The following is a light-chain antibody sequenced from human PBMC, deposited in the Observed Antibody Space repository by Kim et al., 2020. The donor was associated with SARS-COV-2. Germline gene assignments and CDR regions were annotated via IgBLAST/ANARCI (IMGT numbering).Light chain of an antibody. CDR1: ESVGSSY. Sequence: PGERATLSCRASESVGSSYLAWYQQKPGQAPRLLIYGASTRATGIPDRFSGSGSGTDCTLTISRLEPEDFAVYYCQQYGSSPFTFGPGTKVD. CDR3: QQYGSSPFT. CDR2: GAS. V-gene: IGKV3-20*01. J-gene: IGKJ3*01.